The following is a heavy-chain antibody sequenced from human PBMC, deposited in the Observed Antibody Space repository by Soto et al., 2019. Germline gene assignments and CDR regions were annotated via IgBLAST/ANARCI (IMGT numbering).Heavy chain of an antibody. CDR1: GFTISSYG. D-gene: IGHD2-8*02. Sequence: GVSMRVSCAAAGFTISSYGMSWVRQAPGKGLEWVSAISGSGGSTYYADSVKGRFTISRDNSKNTLYLQMNGLRAEDTAVYYCARGAGVTGALVLYWYFDLWGRGTLVTVSS. V-gene: IGHV3-23*01. J-gene: IGHJ2*01. CDR2: ISGSGGST. CDR3: ARGAGVTGALVLYWYFDL.